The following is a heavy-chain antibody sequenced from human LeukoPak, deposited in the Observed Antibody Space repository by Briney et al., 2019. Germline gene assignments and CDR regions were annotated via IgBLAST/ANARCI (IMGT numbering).Heavy chain of an antibody. J-gene: IGHJ6*02. Sequence: PSETLSLTCNVSGGSLSSGDYYWSWIRQPPGKGLEWIGYIYYSGSTYYNPSLKSRVTISVDTSKNQFSLKLSSVTAADTAVYYCARGLWFGAPVYYYYGMDVWGQGTTVTVSS. V-gene: IGHV4-30-4*01. CDR3: ARGLWFGAPVYYYYGMDV. CDR1: GGSLSSGDYY. D-gene: IGHD3-10*01. CDR2: IYYSGST.